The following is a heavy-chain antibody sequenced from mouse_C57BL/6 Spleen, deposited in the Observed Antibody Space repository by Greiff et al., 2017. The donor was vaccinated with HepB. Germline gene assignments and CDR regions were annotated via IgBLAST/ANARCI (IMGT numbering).Heavy chain of an antibody. V-gene: IGHV1-80*01. CDR2: IYPGDGDT. CDR3: AREVDDGYFYFDY. J-gene: IGHJ2*01. Sequence: QVQLQQSGAELVKPGASVKISCQASGYAFSSYWMNWVKQRPGKGLEWIGQIYPGDGDTNYNGKFKGKATLTADKSSSTAYMQLSSLTSEDSAVYFCAREVDDGYFYFDYWGQGTTLTVSS. D-gene: IGHD2-3*01. CDR1: GYAFSSYW.